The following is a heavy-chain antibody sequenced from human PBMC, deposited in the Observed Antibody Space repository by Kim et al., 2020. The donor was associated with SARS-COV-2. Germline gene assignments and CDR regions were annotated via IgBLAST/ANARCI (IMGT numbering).Heavy chain of an antibody. CDR3: AKALGMTGVYDS. V-gene: IGHV3-23*05. D-gene: IGHD2-8*01. Sequence: ADTVKGRFTISRDNSKNTLYLQMNSRRAEDTAVCYCAKALGMTGVYDSWGQGTLVTVSS. J-gene: IGHJ4*02.